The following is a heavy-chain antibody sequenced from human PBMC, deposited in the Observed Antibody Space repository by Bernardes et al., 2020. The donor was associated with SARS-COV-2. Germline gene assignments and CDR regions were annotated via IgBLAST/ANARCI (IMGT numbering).Heavy chain of an antibody. CDR1: GFTFSSYW. CDR3: ARRRSRSIAARPGRFDY. V-gene: IGHV3-7*04. CDR2: IKQDGSEK. J-gene: IGHJ4*02. Sequence: GGSLRLSCAASGFTFSSYWMSWVRQAPGKGLEWVANIKQDGSEKYYVDSVKGRFTISRDNAKNSLYLQMNSLRAEDTAVYYCARRRSRSIAARPGRFDYWGQGTLVTVSS. D-gene: IGHD6-6*01.